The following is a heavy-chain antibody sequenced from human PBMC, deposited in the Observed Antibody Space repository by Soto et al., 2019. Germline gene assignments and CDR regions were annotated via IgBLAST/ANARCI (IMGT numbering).Heavy chain of an antibody. D-gene: IGHD3-10*01. Sequence: AETLALTGSFSGASIRINYWHWIRQPPGKGLEWIGYVYTSDYTRYSSSLKSRVTISVDTSKSQFYLRLNSVTAADTAVYYCASSARHPGDFFYYNGMDVRGQGTTVTVSS. J-gene: IGHJ6*02. CDR1: GASIRINY. V-gene: IGHV4-4*08. CDR2: VYTSDYT. CDR3: ASSARHPGDFFYYNGMDV.